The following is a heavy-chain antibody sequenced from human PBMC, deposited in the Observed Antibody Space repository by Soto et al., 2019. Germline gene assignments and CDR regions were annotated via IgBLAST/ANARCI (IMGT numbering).Heavy chain of an antibody. CDR3: ATSRGLAVGGSFNY. J-gene: IGHJ4*02. V-gene: IGHV4-39*01. CDR2: VFSGST. D-gene: IGHD6-13*01. Sequence: QLQLQESGPGLVRPSETLSLTCSVSGGSITSRSSYWAWSRQPPGKGLEWIGTVFSGSTFSNPSHRGRVTKSKDSSRNQFALKLTSVDATDTAMEYWATSRGLAVGGSFNYWGQGALVTVSS. CDR1: GGSITSRSSY.